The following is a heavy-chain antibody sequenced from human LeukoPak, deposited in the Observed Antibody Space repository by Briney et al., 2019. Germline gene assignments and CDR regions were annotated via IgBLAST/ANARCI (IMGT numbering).Heavy chain of an antibody. CDR1: RYTFTSYD. V-gene: IGHV1-8*01. Sequence: ASVKVSCKASRYTFTSYDINWVRQTTRQGLGWMGWMNPNSGNTGYAQKFPGTVTMTTNTSISTAYMELSSLRSEDTAVYYCARGATMVRGAVRGYGMDVWGQGTTVTVSS. CDR3: ARGATMVRGAVRGYGMDV. J-gene: IGHJ6*02. D-gene: IGHD3-10*01. CDR2: MNPNSGNT.